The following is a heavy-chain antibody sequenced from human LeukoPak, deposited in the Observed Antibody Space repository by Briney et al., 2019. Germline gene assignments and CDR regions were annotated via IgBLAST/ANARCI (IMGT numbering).Heavy chain of an antibody. CDR3: AKGRRGGGSYLHFDY. CDR2: ISSSSSTI. CDR1: GFTFSSYS. V-gene: IGHV3-48*01. Sequence: GGSLRLSCAASGFTFSSYSMNWVRQAPGKGLEWVSYISSSSSTIYYADSVKGRFTISRDNAKNSLYLQMNSLRAEDTAVYYCAKGRRGGGSYLHFDYWGQGTLVTVSS. D-gene: IGHD1-26*01. J-gene: IGHJ4*02.